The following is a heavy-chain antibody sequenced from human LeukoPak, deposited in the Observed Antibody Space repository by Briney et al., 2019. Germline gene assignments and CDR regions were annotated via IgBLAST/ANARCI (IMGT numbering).Heavy chain of an antibody. CDR2: ISSSSSYI. V-gene: IGHV3-21*01. CDR1: GFTFSSYS. Sequence: PGGSLRLSCAASGFTFSSYSMNWVRQAPGKGLEWVSSISSSSSYIYYADSVKGRFTISRDNAKNSLYLQMNSLRAGDTAVYYCARDRYGDYVFDYWGQGTLVTVSS. D-gene: IGHD4-17*01. J-gene: IGHJ4*02. CDR3: ARDRYGDYVFDY.